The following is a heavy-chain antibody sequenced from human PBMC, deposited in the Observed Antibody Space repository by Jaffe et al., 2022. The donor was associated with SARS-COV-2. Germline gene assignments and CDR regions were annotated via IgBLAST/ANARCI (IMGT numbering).Heavy chain of an antibody. J-gene: IGHJ5*01. Sequence: QVQPQQWGGGLLKPSETLSLTCAVYDGSFSGYYWSWIRQSPGRGLEWIGESDHSGSSNFSPSLKSRISISVDTSKKEFTLKLDSVTAADTAVYYCACRRVMPLGGLGFDPWGQGTLVTVSS. CDR2: SDHSGSS. V-gene: IGHV4-34*01. CDR3: ACRRVMPLGGLGFDP. CDR1: DGSFSGYY. D-gene: IGHD3-10*01.